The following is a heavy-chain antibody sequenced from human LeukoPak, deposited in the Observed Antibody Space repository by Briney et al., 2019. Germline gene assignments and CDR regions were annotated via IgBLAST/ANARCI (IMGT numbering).Heavy chain of an antibody. J-gene: IGHJ1*01. Sequence: PGESLKISCQGSGYTFANYWIAWVRQVPGKGLEWMGLIWPGDSDTRYSPSFQGRVTISADKSINTAYLRWSSLRASDSAMYFCARGDSGNFWGQGTLVTVSS. CDR2: IWPGDSDT. V-gene: IGHV5-51*01. D-gene: IGHD1-26*01. CDR1: GYTFANYW. CDR3: ARGDSGNF.